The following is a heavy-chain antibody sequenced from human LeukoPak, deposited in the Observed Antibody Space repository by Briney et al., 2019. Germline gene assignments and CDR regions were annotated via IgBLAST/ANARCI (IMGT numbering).Heavy chain of an antibody. CDR3: ARDDQWEPLEDY. CDR2: IKSKTDGGTT. V-gene: IGHV3-15*01. CDR1: GFTFSNAW. J-gene: IGHJ4*02. D-gene: IGHD1-26*01. Sequence: GGSLRLSCAASGFTFSNAWMSWVRQAPGKGLEWVGRIKSKTDGGTTDYAAPVKGRFTISRDDSKNTLYLQMNSLRAEDTAVYYCARDDQWEPLEDYWGQGTLVTVSS.